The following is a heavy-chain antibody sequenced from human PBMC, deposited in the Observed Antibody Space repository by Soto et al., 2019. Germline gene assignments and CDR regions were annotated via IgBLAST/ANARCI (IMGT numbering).Heavy chain of an antibody. V-gene: IGHV3-33*01. CDR3: ARDIRSGYSYGRDGDAFDI. CDR2: IWYDGSNK. CDR1: GFTFSSYG. D-gene: IGHD5-18*01. Sequence: GGSLRLSCAASGFTFSSYGMHWVRQAPGKGLEWVAVIWYDGSNKYYADSVKGRFTISRDNSKNTLYLQMNSLRAEDTAVYYCARDIRSGYSYGRDGDAFDIWGQGTMVTVSS. J-gene: IGHJ3*02.